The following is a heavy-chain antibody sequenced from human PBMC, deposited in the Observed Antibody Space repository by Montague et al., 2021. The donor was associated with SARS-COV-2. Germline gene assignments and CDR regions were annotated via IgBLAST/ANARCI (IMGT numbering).Heavy chain of an antibody. CDR2: LYYSGTT. D-gene: IGHD3-10*01. V-gene: IGHV4-39*02. J-gene: IGHJ4*02. CDR3: ARGMIRGVTTPFDY. CDR1: SGSIISSGYY. Sequence: SETLSLTCSVSSGSIISSGYYWGWIRQPPGKELEWIGNLYYSGTTYYNPSLQSRGTISVDTSKNHLSLRLSSVTAADTAVYFCARGMIRGVTTPFDYWGQGSQVTVSS.